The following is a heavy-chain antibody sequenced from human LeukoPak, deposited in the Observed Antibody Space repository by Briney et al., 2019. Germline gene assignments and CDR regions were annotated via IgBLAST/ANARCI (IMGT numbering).Heavy chain of an antibody. V-gene: IGHV1-2*02. CDR1: GYIFTDYY. Sequence: ASVKVSCKASGYIFTDYYMHWVRQAPGQGLEWMGWINPNSGGTYYAQKFQGRVTMTRDSSINTAYMELTRLTSDDSAMFYCAREVGASDKRFDYWGQGTLLSVSS. CDR2: INPNSGGT. J-gene: IGHJ4*02. CDR3: AREVGASDKRFDY. D-gene: IGHD1-26*01.